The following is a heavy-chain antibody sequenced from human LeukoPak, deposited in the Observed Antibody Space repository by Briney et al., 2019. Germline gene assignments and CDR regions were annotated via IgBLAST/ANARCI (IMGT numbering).Heavy chain of an antibody. Sequence: SETLSLTCTVSGGSISSYYWSRIRQPPGKGLEWIGYIYSSGSTNYNPSLESRVTISVDTSKNQFSLKLSSVTAADTAVYYCAREANYYGSGSALDYWGQGTLVTVSS. CDR3: AREANYYGSGSALDY. V-gene: IGHV4-59*01. D-gene: IGHD3-10*01. CDR2: IYSSGST. J-gene: IGHJ4*02. CDR1: GGSISSYY.